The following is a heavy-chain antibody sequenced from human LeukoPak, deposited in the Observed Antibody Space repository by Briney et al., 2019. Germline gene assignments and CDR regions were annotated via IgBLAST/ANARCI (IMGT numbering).Heavy chain of an antibody. V-gene: IGHV1-8*01. CDR2: MNPNSGNT. D-gene: IGHD5-24*01. CDR1: GYTFTSYD. CDR3: ARGLEMATIMPFYYYYYMDV. J-gene: IGHJ6*03. Sequence: ASVKVSCKASGYTFTSYDINWVRQATGQGLEWMGWMNPNSGNTGYAQKFQGRVTMTRNTSISTAYMELSSLRSEDTAVYYCARGLEMATIMPFYYYYYMDVWGKGTTVTISS.